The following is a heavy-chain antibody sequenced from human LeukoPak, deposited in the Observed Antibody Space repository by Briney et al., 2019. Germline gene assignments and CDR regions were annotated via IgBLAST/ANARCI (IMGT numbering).Heavy chain of an antibody. V-gene: IGHV4-39*07. CDR3: ARAGYCTSTTCPDAFDI. J-gene: IGHJ3*02. CDR2: IYYRGRT. D-gene: IGHD2-2*01. CDR1: GGSITSSSYY. Sequence: SGTLSLTCTVSGGSITSSSYYWGWIRQPPGKGLDWIGSIYYRGRTYYNPSLTSRVTISVDTSKNHLSLKLISVTAADTAVYYCARAGYCTSTTCPDAFDIWGQGTKVTVSS.